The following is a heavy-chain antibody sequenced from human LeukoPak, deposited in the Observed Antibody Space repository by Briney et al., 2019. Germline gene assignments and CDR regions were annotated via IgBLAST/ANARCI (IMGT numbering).Heavy chain of an antibody. CDR3: VKRGYSDYDFDY. Sequence: SGGSLRLSCSASGFTFSSYTMHWVRQAPGKGLGYVSGIGSNGGSTYYADSVKGRFIISRDNSQNTLYLQVSSLRAEDTAVYYCVKRGYSDYDFDYWSQGTLVTVSS. J-gene: IGHJ4*02. V-gene: IGHV3-64D*06. CDR1: GFTFSSYT. CDR2: IGSNGGST. D-gene: IGHD5-18*01.